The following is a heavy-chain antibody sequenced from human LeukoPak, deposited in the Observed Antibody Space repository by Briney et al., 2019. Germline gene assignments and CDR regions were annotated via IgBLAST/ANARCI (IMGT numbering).Heavy chain of an antibody. Sequence: EASVKVSCKASGYTFTGYYMHWVRQAPGQGLEWMGRINPNSGGTNYAQKFQGRVTMTRDTSISTVYMELSRLRSDDTAVYYCARGPPGSGCLCDWGQGTLVTVSS. J-gene: IGHJ4*02. CDR3: ARGPPGSGCLCD. CDR1: GYTFTGYY. V-gene: IGHV1-2*06. CDR2: INPNSGGT. D-gene: IGHD6-19*01.